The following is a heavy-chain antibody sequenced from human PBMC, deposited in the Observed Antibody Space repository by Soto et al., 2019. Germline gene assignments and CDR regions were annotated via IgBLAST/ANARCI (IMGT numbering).Heavy chain of an antibody. D-gene: IGHD1-26*01. CDR1: GGSISSSNW. Sequence: QVQLQESGPGLVKPSGTLSLTCAVSGGSISSSNWWSWVRQPPGKGLEWIGEIYHSGSTNYNPSLKSSVPIIVDKSKKPFPPKLGSGTAGEQAGDYCARGDGSTIERWFDPWGQGTLVTVSS. CDR3: ARGDGSTIERWFDP. V-gene: IGHV4-4*02. CDR2: IYHSGST. J-gene: IGHJ5*02.